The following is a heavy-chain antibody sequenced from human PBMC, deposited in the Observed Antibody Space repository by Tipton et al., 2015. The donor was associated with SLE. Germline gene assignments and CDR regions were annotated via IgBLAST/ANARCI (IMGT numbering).Heavy chain of an antibody. CDR2: IYHTGYR. CDR3: ARGMLTWRGAVLGVDV. J-gene: IGHJ6*02. CDR1: GGSLSGYY. Sequence: TLSLTCSVSGGSLSGYYWSWIRQSPGKGLECIGQIYHTGYRTYNPSLKSRVTISMDTSKNQFYLKLTSVTAADSALYYCARGMLTWRGAVLGVDVWGQGTTVNVSS. D-gene: IGHD2-8*01. V-gene: IGHV4-59*08.